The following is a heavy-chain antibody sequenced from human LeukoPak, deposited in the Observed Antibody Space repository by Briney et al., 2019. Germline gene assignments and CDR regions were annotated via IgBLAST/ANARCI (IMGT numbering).Heavy chain of an antibody. V-gene: IGHV3-30-3*01. J-gene: IGHJ6*02. D-gene: IGHD1-7*01. CDR1: GFTFSSYA. Sequence: GGSLRLSCAASGFTFSSYAMHWVRQAPGKGLEWVAVISYDGSNKYYADSVKGRFTISRDNSKNTLYLQMNSLRAEDTAVYYCARDLGWNYVYGMDVWGRGTTVTVSS. CDR3: ARDLGWNYVYGMDV. CDR2: ISYDGSNK.